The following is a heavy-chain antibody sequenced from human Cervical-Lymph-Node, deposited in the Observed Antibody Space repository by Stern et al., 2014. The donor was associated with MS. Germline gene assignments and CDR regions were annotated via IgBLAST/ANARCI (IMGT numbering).Heavy chain of an antibody. CDR2: IWYAGSNR. CDR1: GFTFSSSG. J-gene: IGHJ1*01. D-gene: IGHD4-23*01. V-gene: IGHV3-33*01. Sequence: VQLVESGGGVVQPGRSLRLSCAASGFTFSSSGMPWVRPAPGKGLACLSIIWYAGSNRYYADSVKGRFTISRDNSKNTLYLQMNSLRAEDTAVYYCAREGGNTAEYFQHWGQGTLVTVSS. CDR3: AREGGNTAEYFQH.